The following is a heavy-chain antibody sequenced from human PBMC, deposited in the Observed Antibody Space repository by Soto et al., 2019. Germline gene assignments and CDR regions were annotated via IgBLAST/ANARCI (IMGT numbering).Heavy chain of an antibody. V-gene: IGHV4-61*01. D-gene: IGHD5-12*01. CDR2: IYYSGST. CDR1: GGSVSSGSYY. CDR3: ARESRGYSGYGMDV. Sequence: QVQLQESGPGLVKPSETLSLTCTVSGGSVSSGSYYWSWIRQPPGKGLEWIGYIYYSGSTNYNPPRRSRVTRSVDSSKSRFSLKLSSVTAADTAVYYWARESRGYSGYGMDVWGQGTTVTVSS. J-gene: IGHJ6*02.